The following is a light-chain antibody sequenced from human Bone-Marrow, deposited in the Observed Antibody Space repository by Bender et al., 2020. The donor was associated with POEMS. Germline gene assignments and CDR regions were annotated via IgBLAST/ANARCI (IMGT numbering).Light chain of an antibody. CDR3: CSYAGDNTLV. Sequence: QSALTQPPSASGSPGQTVPISCTGTSSDIGRYNYVSWYQQHPDKAPKLILYEVTKRPSGVPDRFSGSKSADTASVTISGLQADDEADYYCCSYAGDNTLVFGGGTKLTVL. CDR1: SSDIGRYNY. V-gene: IGLV2-8*01. J-gene: IGLJ3*02. CDR2: EVT.